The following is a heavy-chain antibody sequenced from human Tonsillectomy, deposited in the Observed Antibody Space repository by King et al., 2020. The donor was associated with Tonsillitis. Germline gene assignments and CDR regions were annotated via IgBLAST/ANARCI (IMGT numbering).Heavy chain of an antibody. CDR2: ITWDGDTT. D-gene: IGHD3-10*01. CDR1: GFTFDDYA. V-gene: IGHV3-43*01. CDR3: ATDFFGNVRGLFNYYYHYGMDV. J-gene: IGHJ6*02. Sequence: VQLVESGGVVVQPGGSLRLSCATSGFTFDDYAMNWVRQAPGKGLEWVALITWDGDTTYYADSVKGRFTISRDKNKNSLYLQMNSLRTEDTALYFCATDFFGNVRGLFNYYYHYGMDVWGQRTTVTVSS.